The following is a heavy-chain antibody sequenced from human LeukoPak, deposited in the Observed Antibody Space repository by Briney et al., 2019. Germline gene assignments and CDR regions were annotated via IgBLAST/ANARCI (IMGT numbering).Heavy chain of an antibody. CDR1: GFTFSGFH. Sequence: PGGSLRLSCSTSGFTFSGFHMNCLRQAPGMGLEHVAWISSIDSTTYYAYSVVGRFTISRDNDKDLLYLQMDSLREDDTAVYYCARDPHAGIFDSWGQGTLVTVSS. J-gene: IGHJ4*02. V-gene: IGHV3-48*02. CDR2: ISSIDSTT. CDR3: ARDPHAGIFDS.